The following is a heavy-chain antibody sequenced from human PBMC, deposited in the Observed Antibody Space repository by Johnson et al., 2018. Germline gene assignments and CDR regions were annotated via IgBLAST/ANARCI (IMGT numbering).Heavy chain of an antibody. J-gene: IGHJ6*02. Sequence: QVQLQESGGGVVQPGTSLRLSCAASGFTFNDYGMHWVRQAPGKGLEWVALIWNDGNKKYYVDSVKGRFTISRDNSKNTLYLQMDRLRVEDTAVYFCTRAVYRGGVYGMDVWGQGTTVTVSS. CDR1: GFTFNDYG. V-gene: IGHV3-33*01. CDR2: IWNDGNKK. CDR3: TRAVYRGGVYGMDV. D-gene: IGHD1-26*01.